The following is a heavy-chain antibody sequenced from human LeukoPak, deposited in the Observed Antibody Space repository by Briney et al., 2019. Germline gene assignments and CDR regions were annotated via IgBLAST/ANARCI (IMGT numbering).Heavy chain of an antibody. CDR2: IDHSGNT. J-gene: IGHJ4*02. CDR3: ARVGDYYDSSGYYYY. CDR1: GGSINSNY. Sequence: SETLSLTCTVSGGSINSNYWSWIRQPPGEGLEWIAYIDHSGNTNYNPSLKSRVTISRDMSKNQFSLKLTSVTAADTAVYYCARVGDYYDSSGYYYYWGQGTLVTVSS. D-gene: IGHD3-22*01. V-gene: IGHV4-59*01.